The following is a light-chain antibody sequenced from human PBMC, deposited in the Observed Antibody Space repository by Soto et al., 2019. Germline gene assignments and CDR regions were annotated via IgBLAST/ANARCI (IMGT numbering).Light chain of an antibody. CDR3: SSYTSSSTLV. Sequence: QSVLTQPASVSGSPGQSITISCTGTSSDVGGYNYVSWYQQHPGKAPKLMIYEVSNRPSGVSNRFSGSKSGNTASLTISGLQAEDEADYSCSSYTSSSTLVFGTGTKVT. V-gene: IGLV2-14*01. J-gene: IGLJ1*01. CDR2: EVS. CDR1: SSDVGGYNY.